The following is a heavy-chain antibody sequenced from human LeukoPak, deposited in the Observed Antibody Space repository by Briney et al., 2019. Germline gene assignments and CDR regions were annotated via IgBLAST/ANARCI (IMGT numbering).Heavy chain of an antibody. D-gene: IGHD6-19*01. CDR1: GGSISSSSYY. V-gene: IGHV4-39*01. Sequence: SETLSLTCTVSGGSISSSSYYWGWIRQPPGKGLEWIGSIYYSGDTYYNPSLKSRRVAISVDTSKNQFSLRLSSVTAADTAVYYCARHQWHYYYYMGVWGKGSTVTVSS. J-gene: IGHJ6*03. CDR3: ARHQWHYYYYMGV. CDR2: IYYSGDT.